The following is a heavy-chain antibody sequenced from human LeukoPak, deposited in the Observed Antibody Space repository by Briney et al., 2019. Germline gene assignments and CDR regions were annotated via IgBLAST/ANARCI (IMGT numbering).Heavy chain of an antibody. V-gene: IGHV1-24*01. J-gene: IGHJ4*02. CDR3: VPYGSGSYPLDY. Sequence: GASVKVSCKVPGYTLTELSMHWVRQAPGKGLEWMGGFDPEDGETIYAQKFQGRVTMTEDTSTDTAYMELSSLRSEDTAVYYCVPYGSGSYPLDYWGQGTLVTVSS. CDR2: FDPEDGET. D-gene: IGHD3-10*01. CDR1: GYTLTELS.